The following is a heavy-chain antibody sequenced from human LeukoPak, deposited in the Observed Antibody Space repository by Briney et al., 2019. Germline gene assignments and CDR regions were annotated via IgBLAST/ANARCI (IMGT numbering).Heavy chain of an antibody. CDR3: ASTPQGAYYDFLSGYGNPPPFDY. Sequence: SQTLSLTCTVSGGSISSGDYYWSWIRQPPGKGLEGVGYIYYSGSTYYNPALKSRVTISVDTSKNQFSLKLSSVTAADTAVYYCASTPQGAYYDFLSGYGNPPPFDYWGQGTLVTVSS. CDR2: IYYSGST. D-gene: IGHD3-3*01. J-gene: IGHJ4*02. V-gene: IGHV4-30-4*08. CDR1: GGSISSGDYY.